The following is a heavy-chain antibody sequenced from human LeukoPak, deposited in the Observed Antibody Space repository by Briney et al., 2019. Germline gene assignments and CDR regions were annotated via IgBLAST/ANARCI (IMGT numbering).Heavy chain of an antibody. D-gene: IGHD2-2*01. CDR3: AKDPNTYVVVPAADWFDP. V-gene: IGHV3-23*01. CDR1: GFTFSSYA. CDR2: ISGSGGST. Sequence: GGSLRLSCAASGFTFSSYAMSWVRQAPGKGLEWVSAISGSGGSTYYADSVKCRFTISRDNSKNTLYLQMNSLRAEDTAVYYCAKDPNTYVVVPAADWFDPWGQGTLVTVSS. J-gene: IGHJ5*02.